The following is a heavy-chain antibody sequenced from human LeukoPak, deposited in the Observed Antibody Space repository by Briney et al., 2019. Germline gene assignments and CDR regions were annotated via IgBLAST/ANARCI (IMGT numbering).Heavy chain of an antibody. CDR1: GFTFSSYS. V-gene: IGHV3-48*01. J-gene: IGHJ6*03. D-gene: IGHD3-10*01. Sequence: GGSLRLSCAASGFTFSSYSMNWVRQAPGKGLEWVSYISSSSSTIYYADSVKGRFTISRDNAKNSLYLQMNSLRAEDTAVYYCARNGAPQRYYYYYYMDVWGKGTTVTVSS. CDR3: ARNGAPQRYYYYYYMDV. CDR2: ISSSSSTI.